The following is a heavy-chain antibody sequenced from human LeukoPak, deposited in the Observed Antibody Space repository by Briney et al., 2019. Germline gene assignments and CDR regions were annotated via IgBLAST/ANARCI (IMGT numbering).Heavy chain of an antibody. CDR3: AKAGGSSWYDA. J-gene: IGHJ5*02. V-gene: IGHV3-23*01. CDR2: ISASGGRT. D-gene: IGHD6-13*01. CDR1: GFTFSSYD. Sequence: GGSLRLSCAASGFTFSSYDMSWVRQAPGKGLEWVSAISASGGRTYYAGSVKGRFTISRDNSKNTMYQQMNSLRAEDTAVYYCAKAGGSSWYDAWGQGILVTVSS.